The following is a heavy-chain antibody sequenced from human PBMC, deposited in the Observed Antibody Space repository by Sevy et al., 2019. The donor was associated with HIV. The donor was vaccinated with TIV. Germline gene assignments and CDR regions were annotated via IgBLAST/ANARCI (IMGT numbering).Heavy chain of an antibody. D-gene: IGHD2-21*01. CDR2: IRYDGSNK. CDR3: AKDFLWDCGGDCPYPLLDY. CDR1: GFTFSSYG. V-gene: IGHV3-30*02. J-gene: IGHJ4*02. Sequence: GGSLRLSCAASGFTFSSYGMHWVRQAPGKGLEWVAFIRYDGSNKYYADSVKGRFTISRDNSKNTLYLQMNSLRAEDTAVYYCAKDFLWDCGGDCPYPLLDYWGQGTLVTVSS.